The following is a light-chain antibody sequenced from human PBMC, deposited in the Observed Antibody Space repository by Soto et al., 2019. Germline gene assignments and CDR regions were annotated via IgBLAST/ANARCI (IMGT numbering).Light chain of an antibody. CDR3: ASWDDSLSGVV. CDR1: NSNIGGNY. CDR2: RNN. Sequence: QSVMTQPPSASGTPGQRVTISCSGSNSNIGGNYVYWYQQLPGTAPRLLIYRNNQRPSGVPDRFSGSKSGTSASLAISGLRSGDEAAYYCASWDDSLSGVVFGGGTKLTVL. V-gene: IGLV1-47*01. J-gene: IGLJ2*01.